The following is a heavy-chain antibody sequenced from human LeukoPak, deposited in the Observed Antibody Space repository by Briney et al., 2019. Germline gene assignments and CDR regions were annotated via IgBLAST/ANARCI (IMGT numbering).Heavy chain of an antibody. D-gene: IGHD1-26*01. V-gene: IGHV4-4*09. CDR2: IYTSGST. Sequence: PSETLSLTCTVSGGSISSYYWSWIRQPPGKGLEWIGYIYTSGSTNYNPSLKSRVTISVDTSKNQFSLKLSSVTAADTAVYYCAKQVGATTYNWFDPWGQGTLVTVSS. CDR3: AKQVGATTYNWFDP. CDR1: GGSISSYY. J-gene: IGHJ5*02.